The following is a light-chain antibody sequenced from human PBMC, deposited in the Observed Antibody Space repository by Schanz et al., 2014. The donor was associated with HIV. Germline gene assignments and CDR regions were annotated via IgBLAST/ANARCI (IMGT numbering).Light chain of an antibody. V-gene: IGKV3-20*01. CDR2: GAS. CDR3: QQFDNWPPWT. Sequence: EIVLTQSPGTLSLSPGDRATLSCRASQSVSNRYLAWYQQKRGQAPRLLIYGASSRATGIPARFSGSGSGTEFTLTINSLQSEDFAVYYCQQFDNWPPWTFGQGTKVEFK. J-gene: IGKJ1*01. CDR1: QSVSNRY.